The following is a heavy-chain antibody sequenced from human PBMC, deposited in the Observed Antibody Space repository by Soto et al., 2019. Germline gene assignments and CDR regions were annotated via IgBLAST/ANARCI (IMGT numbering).Heavy chain of an antibody. CDR1: GGTFSSYA. CDR2: IIPIFGTA. V-gene: IGHV1-69*13. D-gene: IGHD3-9*01. CDR3: ARSGIPGRYYDILTGYYSESYYYGMDV. J-gene: IGHJ6*02. Sequence: SVKVSCKASGGTFSSYAISWVRQAPGQGLEWMGGIIPIFGTANYAQKFQGRVTITADESTSTAYMELSSLSSEDTAVYYCARSGIPGRYYDILTGYYSESYYYGMDVWGQGTTVTVSS.